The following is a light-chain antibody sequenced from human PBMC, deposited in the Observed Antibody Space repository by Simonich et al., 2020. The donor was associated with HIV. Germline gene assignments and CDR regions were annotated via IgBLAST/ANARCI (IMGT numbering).Light chain of an antibody. Sequence: QSALTQPASASGSPGQSITISCTGTISDVGGYNYVSWYQQHPGKAPKVMTYDVSKRPSGVSNRFAGSKSGNTASLTISGLQAEDEADYYCSSYTSSSTWVFGGGTKLTVL. J-gene: IGLJ3*02. CDR2: DVS. V-gene: IGLV2-14*01. CDR1: ISDVGGYNY. CDR3: SSYTSSSTWV.